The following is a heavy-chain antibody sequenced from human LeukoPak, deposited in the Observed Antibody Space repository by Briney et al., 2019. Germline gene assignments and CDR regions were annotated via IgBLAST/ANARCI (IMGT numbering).Heavy chain of an antibody. Sequence: GGSLRLSCAASGFTFSSYDMHWVRQATGKGLEWVSAIGTAGDTYYPGSVKGRFTISRENAKNSLYLQMNSLRAGDTAVYYCARARGIQGSGSYRGAFDIWGQGTMVTASS. V-gene: IGHV3-13*01. CDR1: GFTFSSYD. CDR3: ARARGIQGSGSYRGAFDI. CDR2: IGTAGDT. J-gene: IGHJ3*02. D-gene: IGHD3-10*01.